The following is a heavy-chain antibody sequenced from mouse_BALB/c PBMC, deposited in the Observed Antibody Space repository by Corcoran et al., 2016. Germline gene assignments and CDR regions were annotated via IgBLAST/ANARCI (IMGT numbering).Heavy chain of an antibody. Sequence: QVQLQQSGAELAKPGASVKMSCKASGYTFTNYWIHWVKQRPGQGLEWIGYVNPNTAYTDYNQNFKDKATLTADKSSSTAYMAMSSLTSEDSAVYYCTRSGYGNPFDYWGQGTTLTVSS. D-gene: IGHD2-10*02. V-gene: IGHV1-7*01. CDR1: GYTFTNYW. J-gene: IGHJ2*01. CDR2: VNPNTAYT. CDR3: TRSGYGNPFDY.